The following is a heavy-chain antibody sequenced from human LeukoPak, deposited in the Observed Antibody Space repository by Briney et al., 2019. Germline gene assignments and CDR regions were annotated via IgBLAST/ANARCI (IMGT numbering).Heavy chain of an antibody. D-gene: IGHD3-9*01. CDR3: ARVRYFDWDAFDI. CDR2: IYYSGST. J-gene: IGHJ3*02. Sequence: SSQTLSLTCTVSGGSISSGGYYWSWIRQHPGKGLEWIGYIYYSGSTYYNPSLKSRVTIPVDTSKNQFSLKLSSVTAADTAVYYCARVRYFDWDAFDIWGQGTMVTVSS. V-gene: IGHV4-31*03. CDR1: GGSISSGGYY.